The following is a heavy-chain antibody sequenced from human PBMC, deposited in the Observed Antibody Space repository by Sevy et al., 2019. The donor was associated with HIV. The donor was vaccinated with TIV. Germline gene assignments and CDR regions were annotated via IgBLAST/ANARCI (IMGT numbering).Heavy chain of an antibody. D-gene: IGHD5-18*01. V-gene: IGHV3-11*06. CDR1: GFTFSDYH. J-gene: IGHJ3*02. CDR3: ARRVTAHDGFDI. Sequence: GGSLRLSCAASGFTFSDYHMNWIRQAPGKGLVWVSYISGISTYINYADSVKGRFTISRDIAKNTLFLEMNSLRAEDTAVYYCARRVTAHDGFDIWGQGTMVTVSS. CDR2: ISGISTYI.